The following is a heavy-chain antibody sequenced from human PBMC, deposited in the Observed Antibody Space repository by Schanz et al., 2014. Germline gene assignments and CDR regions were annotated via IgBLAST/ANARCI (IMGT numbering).Heavy chain of an antibody. V-gene: IGHV3-7*01. J-gene: IGHJ4*02. D-gene: IGHD6-19*01. CDR3: VRDPNPSAWLPYFDT. CDR2: IKQEGDEK. Sequence: EGQLVESGGGLVQPGGSLRLSCVVSGFNFRNYWMSWVRQAPGKGLEWVASIKQEGDEKNYVDSVKGRFTISRDNAKNSLFLQMNSLRADDTAVYYCVRDPNPSAWLPYFDTWGQGTLXTVSS. CDR1: GFNFRNYW.